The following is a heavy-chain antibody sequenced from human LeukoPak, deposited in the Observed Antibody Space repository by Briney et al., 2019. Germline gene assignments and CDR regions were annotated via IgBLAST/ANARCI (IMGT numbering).Heavy chain of an antibody. J-gene: IGHJ3*02. Sequence: PGGSLRLSCAASGFTFSNYNMNWVRQAPGKGLEWVSYISSNSSTIYYADSVKGRFTISRDNSKNTAYLQMNSLRAEDTAVYYCAKDSPDSSGYYAFDIWGQGTMVTVSS. CDR3: AKDSPDSSGYYAFDI. V-gene: IGHV3-48*01. D-gene: IGHD3-22*01. CDR1: GFTFSNYN. CDR2: ISSNSSTI.